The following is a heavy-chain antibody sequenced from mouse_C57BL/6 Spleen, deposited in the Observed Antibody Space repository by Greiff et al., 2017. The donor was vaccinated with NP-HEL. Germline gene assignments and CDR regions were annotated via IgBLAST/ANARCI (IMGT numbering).Heavy chain of an antibody. CDR2: IDPSDSET. J-gene: IGHJ2*01. V-gene: IGHV1-52*01. CDR3: ARSDYYFDY. CDR1: GYTFTSYC. Sequence: QVQLQQSGAELVRPGSSVKMSCKASGYTFTSYCMHWVKQRPVQGLEWIGNIDPSDSETHYNQKFKDKATLTVDKSSSTAFMQLSSLTSAESEVYYCARSDYYFDYWGQGTTLTVSS.